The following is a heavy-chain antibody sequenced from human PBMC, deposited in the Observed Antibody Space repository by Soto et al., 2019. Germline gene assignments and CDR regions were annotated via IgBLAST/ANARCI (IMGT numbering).Heavy chain of an antibody. V-gene: IGHV1-69*09. J-gene: IGHJ5*02. CDR2: INPLSGIS. CDR1: GGTFVRHV. Sequence: QVQLVQSGAEVKKPESSVKVSCKTSGGTFVRHVISWVRQAPGQGPEWMGKINPLSGISNYAQKFQDRVTFTADTDSSTAYLDLSIPRSDDTAVYYSSTTACAATWCSPSHDLDPWCQGTLVTVSS. CDR3: STTACAATWCSPSHDLDP. D-gene: IGHD4-4*01.